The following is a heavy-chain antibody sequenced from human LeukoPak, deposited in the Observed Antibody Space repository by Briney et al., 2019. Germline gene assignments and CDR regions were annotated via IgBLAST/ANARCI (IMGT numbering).Heavy chain of an antibody. CDR1: EFTFSSYS. D-gene: IGHD3-10*01. Sequence: GGSLRLSCAASEFTFSSYSMNWVRQAPGKGLEWVSYITNSGNSKSYADSVKGRFTISRDNTKNSLYLQMNGLRAEDTAVYYCARDYYGSGSYYTGVEYWGQGTLVTVSS. V-gene: IGHV3-48*01. CDR2: ITNSGNSK. CDR3: ARDYYGSGSYYTGVEY. J-gene: IGHJ4*02.